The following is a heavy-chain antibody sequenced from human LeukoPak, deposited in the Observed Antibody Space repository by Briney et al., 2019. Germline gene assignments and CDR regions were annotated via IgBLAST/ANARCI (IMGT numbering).Heavy chain of an antibody. V-gene: IGHV3-48*04. CDR1: GFTFSTYS. J-gene: IGHJ4*02. D-gene: IGHD6-19*01. CDR2: ISFSVNTK. CDR3: ARGAYSSGWAYFDH. Sequence: GGSLRLSCAASGFTFSTYSMNWVRQAPGKGLEWVSYISFSVNTKYYGDSVKGRFTISRDNAKNSLYLHMDSLRAEDTAVYYCARGAYSSGWAYFDHWGQGTLVTVSS.